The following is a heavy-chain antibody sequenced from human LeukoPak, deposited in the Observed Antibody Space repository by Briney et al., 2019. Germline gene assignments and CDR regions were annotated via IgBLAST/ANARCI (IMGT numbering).Heavy chain of an antibody. Sequence: PSETLSLTCAVSGGSISGSNWWSWVRQPPGKGLEWIGEIYHTGSTNYNPSLKSRVTISVDKSKNQFSLKLSSVTAADTAVYYCARQGYYDLLTGYARRNVLIYFDYWGQGTLVTVSS. CDR1: GGSISGSNW. V-gene: IGHV4-4*02. J-gene: IGHJ4*02. D-gene: IGHD3-9*01. CDR2: IYHTGST. CDR3: ARQGYYDLLTGYARRNVLIYFDY.